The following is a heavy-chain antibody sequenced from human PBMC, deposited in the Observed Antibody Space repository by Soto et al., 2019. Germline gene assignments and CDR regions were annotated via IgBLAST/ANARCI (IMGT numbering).Heavy chain of an antibody. CDR1: GGSFSGYY. CDR2: INHSGST. V-gene: IGHV4-34*01. CDR3: ARYYGDSDY. Sequence: SETLSLTCAVYGGSFSGYYWSWIRQPPGKGLEWIGEINHSGSTNYNPPLKSRVTISVDTSKNQFSLKLSSVTAADTAVYYCARYYGDSDYWGQGTLVTVSS. D-gene: IGHD4-17*01. J-gene: IGHJ4*02.